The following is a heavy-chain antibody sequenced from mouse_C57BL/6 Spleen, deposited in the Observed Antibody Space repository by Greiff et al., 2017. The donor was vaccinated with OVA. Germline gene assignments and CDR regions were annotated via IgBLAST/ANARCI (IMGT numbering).Heavy chain of an antibody. Sequence: EVQLQQSGPELVKPGASVKISCKASGYTFTDYYMNWVKQSHGKSLEWIGDINPNNGGTSYNQKFKGKATLTVDKSSSTAYMELRSLTSEDSAVYYWASTQDLSSLYYYAMDYWGQGTSVTVSS. CDR1: GYTFTDYY. CDR3: ASTQDLSSLYYYAMDY. D-gene: IGHD6-5*01. J-gene: IGHJ4*01. CDR2: INPNNGGT. V-gene: IGHV1-26*01.